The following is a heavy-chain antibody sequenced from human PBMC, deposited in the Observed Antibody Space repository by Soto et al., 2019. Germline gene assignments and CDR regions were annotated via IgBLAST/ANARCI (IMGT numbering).Heavy chain of an antibody. V-gene: IGHV1-2*04. D-gene: IGHD2-8*01. CDR2: MNPKSGGT. CDR1: GYSFTDYH. Sequence: ASVKVSCKASGYSFTDYHIHWVRQASGRGLGWLGRMNPKSGGTSTAQKFQGWVTMTTDPSISTASMELTRLTSDDTDIYYCARGDSTDCCKGVSSFFYHHDMDIW. J-gene: IGHJ6*03. CDR3: ARGDSTDCCKGVSSFFYHHDMDI.